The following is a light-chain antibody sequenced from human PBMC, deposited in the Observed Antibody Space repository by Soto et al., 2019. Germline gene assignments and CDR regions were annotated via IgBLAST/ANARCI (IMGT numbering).Light chain of an antibody. CDR1: QSIGIS. Sequence: EMTKSPSSLSASVGDGVTITCRASQSIGISLNWYQQRPGKAPKLLVFAASSLQSGVPSRFSGSGSGTDFTFTISSLHPEDFATYYCQQSYSSPTWTFGQGTKV. CDR2: AAS. J-gene: IGKJ1*01. V-gene: IGKV1-39*01. CDR3: QQSYSSPTWT.